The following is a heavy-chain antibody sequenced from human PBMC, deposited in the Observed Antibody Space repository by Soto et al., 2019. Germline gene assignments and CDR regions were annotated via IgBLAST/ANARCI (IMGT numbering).Heavy chain of an antibody. CDR3: ARDPQAYCGGDCYPLGD. CDR2: IIPILGIA. CDR1: GGTFSSYT. J-gene: IGHJ4*02. Sequence: QVQLVQSGAEVKKPGSSVKVSCKASGGTFSSYTISWVRQAPGQGLEWMGRIIPILGIANYAQKFQGRVTITADKFTRTAYMELCSRRSEDTAVYYCARDPQAYCGGDCYPLGDWGQGTLVTVSS. V-gene: IGHV1-69*08. D-gene: IGHD2-21*02.